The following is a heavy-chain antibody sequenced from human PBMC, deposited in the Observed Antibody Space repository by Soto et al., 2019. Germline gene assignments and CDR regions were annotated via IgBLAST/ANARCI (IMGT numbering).Heavy chain of an antibody. CDR2: ISDSADSA. CDR3: AKDRTIASRNFDD. Sequence: PGGSLILSCAASGFTFRIYAMSWVRQVPGKGLEWVSTISDSADSAYYADSVKGRFTISRDNSKNTLYLQMDSLRDEDTAVYYCAKDRTIASRNFDDWGQGALVTVSS. CDR1: GFTFRIYA. J-gene: IGHJ4*02. D-gene: IGHD6-6*01. V-gene: IGHV3-23*01.